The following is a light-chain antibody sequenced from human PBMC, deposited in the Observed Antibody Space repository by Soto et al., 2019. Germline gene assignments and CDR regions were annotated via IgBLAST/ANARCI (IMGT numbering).Light chain of an antibody. CDR2: LTF. Sequence: DIVMTQSPLSLPVTPGEPASISCRSSQSLLHSDGYTYMDWYLQKPGQSPQFLIYLTFNRASGVPDRFSGSGSGTDFTLKISRVEAEDAGVYYCMQALQTPYTFGQGTKLEIK. V-gene: IGKV2-28*01. CDR1: QSLLHSDGYTY. J-gene: IGKJ2*01. CDR3: MQALQTPYT.